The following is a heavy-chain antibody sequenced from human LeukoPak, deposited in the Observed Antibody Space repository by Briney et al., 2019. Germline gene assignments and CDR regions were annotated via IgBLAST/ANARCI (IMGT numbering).Heavy chain of an antibody. Sequence: GESLKISCKASGYSFTSYWIAWVRQMPGKGLEYMGFIYPGGSDTRCSPSFEGQVTISADKSITTAYLQWSSLKASDTAIYYCARHVTYSSTSSCFDYWGQGTLVTVSS. CDR1: GYSFTSYW. J-gene: IGHJ4*02. D-gene: IGHD6-6*01. CDR2: IYPGGSDT. V-gene: IGHV5-51*01. CDR3: ARHVTYSSTSSCFDY.